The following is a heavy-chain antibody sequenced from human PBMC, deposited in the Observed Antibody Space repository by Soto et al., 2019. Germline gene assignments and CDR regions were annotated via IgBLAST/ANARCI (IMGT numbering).Heavy chain of an antibody. CDR3: ARGGVSTYYYDSSGQARRWFDP. CDR2: INHSGST. V-gene: IGHV4-34*01. CDR1: GGSFSGYY. J-gene: IGHJ5*02. D-gene: IGHD3-22*01. Sequence: SETLSLTCAVYGGSFSGYYWSWIRQPPGKGLEWIGEINHSGSTNYNPSLKSRVTISVDTSKNQFSLKLSSVTAADTAVYYCARGGVSTYYYDSSGQARRWFDPWGQGTLVTVSS.